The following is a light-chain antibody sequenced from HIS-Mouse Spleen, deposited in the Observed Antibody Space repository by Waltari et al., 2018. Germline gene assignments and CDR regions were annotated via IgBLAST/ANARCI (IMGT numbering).Light chain of an antibody. CDR3: QAWDPPV. V-gene: IGLV3-1*01. J-gene: IGLJ2*01. CDR1: KLGDKY. Sequence: SYELTQPPPVSVSPGKTASITCPGNKLGDKYACWYQQKQGPSPVLVIYQDSKRPSGIPERFSGSNSGNTATLTISGTQAMDEADYYCQAWDPPVFGGGTKLTVL. CDR2: QDS.